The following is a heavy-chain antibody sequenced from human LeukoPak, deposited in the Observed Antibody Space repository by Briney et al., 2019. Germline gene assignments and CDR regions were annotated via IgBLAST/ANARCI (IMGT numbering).Heavy chain of an antibody. J-gene: IGHJ6*03. CDR2: INDGGDT. CDR3: ARGLGWKMATLGVFYMDV. CDR1: GGPFSGYD. D-gene: IGHD5-24*01. Sequence: SETLSLTCGVRGGPFSGYDWTWVRQPPGKGLERIGQINDGGDTHYSPSLKSRVTISIDTSKKQFSLKMKSVTAADTAVYYCARGLGWKMATLGVFYMDVWGEGTTVTVS. V-gene: IGHV4-34*01.